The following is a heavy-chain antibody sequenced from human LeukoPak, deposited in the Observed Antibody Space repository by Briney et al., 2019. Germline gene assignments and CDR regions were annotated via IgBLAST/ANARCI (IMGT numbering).Heavy chain of an antibody. D-gene: IGHD4-23*01. CDR2: MKEDGSQK. CDR1: GFTFSNYW. V-gene: IGHV3-7*01. J-gene: IGHJ4*02. Sequence: GGSLRLSCAASGFTFSNYWMSWVRQAQGKGLEWVASMKEDGSQKYYVDSVKGRFTISRDSAQNSLYLQMNSLGAEDTAVYYCARGTYGGNSFGYWGQGTLVTVSS. CDR3: ARGTYGGNSFGY.